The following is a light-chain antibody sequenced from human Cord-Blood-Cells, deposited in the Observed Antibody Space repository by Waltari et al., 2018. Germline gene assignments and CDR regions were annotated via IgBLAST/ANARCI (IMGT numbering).Light chain of an antibody. CDR2: ASS. J-gene: IGKJ3*01. CDR1: QGISNY. Sequence: IQMTQPPSSLSSSVGDRVTIPCRAGQGISNYLAWFQQKPGKAPNSLIYASSSLQSGVPSKFSGSGSGTDFTLTVSRLRPEDFATYYCQQYNSYPFTFGPGTKVHIK. CDR3: QQYNSYPFT. V-gene: IGKV1-16*02.